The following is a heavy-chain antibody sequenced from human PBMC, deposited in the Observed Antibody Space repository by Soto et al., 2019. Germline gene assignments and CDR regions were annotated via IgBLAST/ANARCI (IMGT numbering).Heavy chain of an antibody. Sequence: SETLCLTSAVADGSIVGGGCSWIWIRQPPGKGLEWIGYIHHNGNTNYSPSLKSRVTISVDTSKNHFSLKLISVTTADTAVYFCAREGNLGRWIQPLDSWGQGTLVTVSS. CDR1: DGSIVGGGCS. D-gene: IGHD2-2*03. CDR3: AREGNLGRWIQPLDS. J-gene: IGHJ4*02. CDR2: IHHNGNT. V-gene: IGHV4-61*03.